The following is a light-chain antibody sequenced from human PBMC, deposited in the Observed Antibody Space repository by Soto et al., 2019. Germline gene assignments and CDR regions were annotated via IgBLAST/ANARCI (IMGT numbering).Light chain of an antibody. CDR3: SSYAGNDILV. V-gene: IGLV2-23*01. Sequence: ALTQPASVSGSPGQSITISCTGTSSDVGNYNLVSWYQQHPGKAPRVIIYEGSKRPSGVSNRFSGSKSGNTASLTISGLQAEDEADYYCSSYAGNDILVFGGGTKVTVL. CDR1: SSDVGNYNL. CDR2: EGS. J-gene: IGLJ2*01.